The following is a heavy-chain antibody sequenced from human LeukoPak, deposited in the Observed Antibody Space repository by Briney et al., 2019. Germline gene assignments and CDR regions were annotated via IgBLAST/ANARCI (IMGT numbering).Heavy chain of an antibody. V-gene: IGHV1-69*05. J-gene: IGHJ3*02. Sequence: ASVKVSCKASGGTFSSYAISWVRQAPGQGLEWMGRIIPIFGTANYAQKFQGRVTITTDESTSTVYMELSSLRSEDTAVYYCARDSDYYDSSVGYAFDIWGQGTMVTVSS. CDR2: IIPIFGTA. CDR1: GGTFSSYA. CDR3: ARDSDYYDSSVGYAFDI. D-gene: IGHD3-22*01.